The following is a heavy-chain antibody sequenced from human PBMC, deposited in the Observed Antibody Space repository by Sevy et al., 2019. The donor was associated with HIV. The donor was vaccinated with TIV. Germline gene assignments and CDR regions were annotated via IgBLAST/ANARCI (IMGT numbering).Heavy chain of an antibody. CDR1: GFTLSSYS. CDR2: ISRTSNYI. CDR3: ARAPPGIIQTHWYFDL. V-gene: IGHV3-21*01. Sequence: GGSLRLSCAASGFTLSSYSMNWVRQAPGKGLEWVSSISRTSNYIYYADSLKGRFTISRDNAKNSLYLQMNSLRAEDTAMYYCARAPPGIIQTHWYFDLWGRRTLVTVSS. D-gene: IGHD5-18*01. J-gene: IGHJ2*01.